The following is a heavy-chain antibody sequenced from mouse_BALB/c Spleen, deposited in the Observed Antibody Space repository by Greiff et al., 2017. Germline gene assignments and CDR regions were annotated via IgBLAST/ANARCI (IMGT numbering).Heavy chain of an antibody. CDR1: GYAFTNYL. D-gene: IGHD1-1*01. V-gene: IGHV1-54*01. Sequence: QLKESGAELVRPGTSVKVSCKASGYAFTNYLIEWVKQRPGQGLEWIGVINPGSGGTNYNEKFKGKATLTADKSSSTAYMQLSSLTSDDSAVYFCARRGTVVFDYWGQGTTLTVSS. CDR2: INPGSGGT. CDR3: ARRGTVVFDY. J-gene: IGHJ2*01.